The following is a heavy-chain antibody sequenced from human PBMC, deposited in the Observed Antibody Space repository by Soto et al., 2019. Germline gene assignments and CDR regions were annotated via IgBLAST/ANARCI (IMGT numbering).Heavy chain of an antibody. J-gene: IGHJ4*02. CDR2: IYCSGST. V-gene: IGHV4-31*03. CDR1: GGSISSGGYY. D-gene: IGHD2-2*01. Sequence: SETLSLTCTVSGGSISSGGYYWSWIRQHPGKGLEWIGYIYCSGSTYYNPSLKSRVTISVDTSKNQFSLKLSSVTAADTAVYNCARCSTRANYFAYCAQGTPVPVSS. CDR3: ARCSTRANYFAY.